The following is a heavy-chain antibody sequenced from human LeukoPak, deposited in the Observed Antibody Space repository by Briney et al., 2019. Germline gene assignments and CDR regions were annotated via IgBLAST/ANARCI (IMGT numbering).Heavy chain of an antibody. Sequence: SETLSLTCAVYGGSFSGYYWSWIRQPPEKGLEWIGYIYYSGSTNYNPSLKSRLTISVDTSKNQFSLKLSSVTAADTAVYYCARSYGDYITGAYAFDVWGQGTMVTVSS. CDR3: ARSYGDYITGAYAFDV. D-gene: IGHD4-17*01. CDR2: IYYSGST. V-gene: IGHV4-59*08. CDR1: GGSFSGYY. J-gene: IGHJ3*01.